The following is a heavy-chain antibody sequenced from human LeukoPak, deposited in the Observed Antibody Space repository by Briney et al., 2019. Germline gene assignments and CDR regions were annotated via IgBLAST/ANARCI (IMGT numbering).Heavy chain of an antibody. D-gene: IGHD3-3*01. Sequence: QPGSSPRPACAPSGLTFSSYAIHSVRQAPGKGLEWVAVISYDGSNKYYADSVKGRFTISRDNSKNTLYLQINSLRAEDTAVYYCAREVLDCRYFDYWGQGTLVTVSS. CDR3: AREVLDCRYFDY. CDR2: ISYDGSNK. CDR1: GLTFSSYA. J-gene: IGHJ4*02. V-gene: IGHV3-30*04.